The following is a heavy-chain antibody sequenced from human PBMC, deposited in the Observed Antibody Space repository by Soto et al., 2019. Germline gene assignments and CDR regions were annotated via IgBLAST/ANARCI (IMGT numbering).Heavy chain of an antibody. Sequence: SETLSLTCAVYGGSFSGYYWSWIRQPPGKGLEWIGEINHSGSTNYNPSLKSRVTISVDTSKNQFSLKLSSVTAADTAVYYCARVRVYYYGSGSYPDYWGQGTLVTVSS. CDR1: GGSFSGYY. J-gene: IGHJ4*02. D-gene: IGHD3-10*01. CDR2: INHSGST. V-gene: IGHV4-34*01. CDR3: ARVRVYYYGSGSYPDY.